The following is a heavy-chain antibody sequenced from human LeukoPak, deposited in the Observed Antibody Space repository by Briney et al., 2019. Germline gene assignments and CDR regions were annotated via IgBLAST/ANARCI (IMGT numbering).Heavy chain of an antibody. J-gene: IGHJ2*01. CDR1: GGSISSSSYY. Sequence: SETLSLTCTVSGGSISSSSYYWGWIRQPPGKGLEWIGSIYYSGSTYYNPSLKSRVTISVDTSKHQFSLKLSSVTAADTAVYYCARLEKFRYFDLWGRGTLVTVSS. CDR2: IYYSGST. V-gene: IGHV4-39*01. CDR3: ARLEKFRYFDL. D-gene: IGHD3-3*01.